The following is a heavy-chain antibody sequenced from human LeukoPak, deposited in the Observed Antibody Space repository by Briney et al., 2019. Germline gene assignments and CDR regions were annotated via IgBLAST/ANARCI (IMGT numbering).Heavy chain of an antibody. Sequence: SETLSLTCTVSGGSISSGSYYWGWIRQPPGKGLEWIVSIYYSGSTYYNPSLQSRFTISVDTSKNQFSLRLSSVTAADTAVYYCARVRSYSTPYFDYWGQGTLVTVSS. V-gene: IGHV4-39*07. D-gene: IGHD1-26*01. CDR3: ARVRSYSTPYFDY. CDR2: IYYSGST. J-gene: IGHJ4*02. CDR1: GGSISSGSYY.